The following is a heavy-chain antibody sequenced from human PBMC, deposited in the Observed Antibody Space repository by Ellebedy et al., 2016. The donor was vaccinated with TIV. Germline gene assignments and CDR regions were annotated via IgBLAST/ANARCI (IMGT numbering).Heavy chain of an antibody. Sequence: PGGSLRLSCAASGFTFSTYTMTWVRQAPGKGLEWVSSITSSSNYIYYADSVKGRFTISRDNAENSLFLQMNSLRAEDTAVYYCARGGYYYDSSDYLYYYYMDVWGKGTPVTVSS. CDR3: ARGGYYYDSSDYLYYYYMDV. CDR1: GFTFSTYT. CDR2: ITSSSNYI. J-gene: IGHJ6*03. D-gene: IGHD3-22*01. V-gene: IGHV3-21*01.